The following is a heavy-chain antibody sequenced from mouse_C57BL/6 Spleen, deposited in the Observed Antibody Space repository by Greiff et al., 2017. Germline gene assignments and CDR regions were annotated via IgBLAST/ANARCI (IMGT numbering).Heavy chain of an antibody. CDR3: ARGSHWYFDV. J-gene: IGHJ1*03. CDR2: IYPGSGST. V-gene: IGHV1-55*01. CDR1: GYTFTSYW. Sequence: QVQLKESGAELVKPGASVKMSCKASGYTFTSYWITWVKQRPGQGLEWIGEIYPGSGSTNYNEKFKSKATLTVDTSSSTAFMQLSSLASWDSAVYYCARGSHWYFDVWGTRTTGTGSS.